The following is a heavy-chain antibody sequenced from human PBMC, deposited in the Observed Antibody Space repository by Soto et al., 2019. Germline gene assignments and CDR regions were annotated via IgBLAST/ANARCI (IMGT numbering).Heavy chain of an antibody. V-gene: IGHV1-69*01. CDR1: GGTFSSYA. CDR3: ARERSSPNYYCYGMDV. D-gene: IGHD3-10*01. CDR2: IIPPLNTP. Sequence: QVQLVQSGAEVRKSGSSVKVSCRASGGTFSSYAVSWVRQAPGQGLEWMGVIIPPLNTPKYAPKFQDRGTITADASATTAYMELRSLRSEDTAVYYCARERSSPNYYCYGMDVWGQGTTATVTS. J-gene: IGHJ6*02.